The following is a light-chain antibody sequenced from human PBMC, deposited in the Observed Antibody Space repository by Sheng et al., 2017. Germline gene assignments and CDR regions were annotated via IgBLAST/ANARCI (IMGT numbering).Light chain of an antibody. V-gene: IGKV1-39*01. J-gene: IGKJ2*01. CDR1: QSISTF. CDR3: QQSYTAPYT. Sequence: DIQMTQSSSSLSASVGDRVTFTCRAGQSISTFLNWYQHKAGEAPRLLIYAASRLYRGVPSRFSGSGSGTDFTLTIDNLQPEDVAVYYCQQSYTAPYTFGLGTKLEI. CDR2: AAS.